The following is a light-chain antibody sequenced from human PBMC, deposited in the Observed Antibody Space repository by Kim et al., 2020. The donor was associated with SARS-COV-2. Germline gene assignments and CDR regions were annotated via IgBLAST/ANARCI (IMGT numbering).Light chain of an antibody. J-gene: IGLJ3*02. V-gene: IGLV3-1*01. CDR3: QAWDSSTAV. CDR1: KLGDKY. CDR2: QDS. Sequence: SYELTQPHSVSVSPGQTARITCSGDKLGDKYACWYQQKPGQSPVLVIYQDSKRPSGIPERFSGSNSGNTATLTISGTQAMDEADYYCQAWDSSTAVFGGG.